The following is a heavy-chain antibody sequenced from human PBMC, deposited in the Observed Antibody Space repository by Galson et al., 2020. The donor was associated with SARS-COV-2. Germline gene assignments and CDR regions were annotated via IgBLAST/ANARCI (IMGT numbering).Heavy chain of an antibody. J-gene: IGHJ5*01. CDR2: FSYSGST. CDR1: GGSISSSSYY. CDR3: ARHPSVGRLMAAREDWFDA. D-gene: IGHD6-6*01. Sequence: SQTLSLTCTVSGGSISSSSYYWGWIRQPPGKGLEWIGSFSYSGSTYYNPSLKSRVTISVDTSKNQFSLKLSSVTAADSAVYYCARHPSVGRLMAAREDWFDAVGHGTLVAVSS. V-gene: IGHV4-39*01.